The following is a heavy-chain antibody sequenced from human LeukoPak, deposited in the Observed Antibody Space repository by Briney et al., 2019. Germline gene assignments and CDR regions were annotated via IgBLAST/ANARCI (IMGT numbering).Heavy chain of an antibody. J-gene: IGHJ4*02. Sequence: PGGSLRLSCAASGFTFSTYSMNWVRQAPGKGLEWVSYITSSSSSIYYADSVKGRFTISRDNAKNSLYLQMNSLRDEDTAVYYCARRRYNWNAIDYWGQGTLVTVSS. V-gene: IGHV3-48*02. D-gene: IGHD1-20*01. CDR1: GFTFSTYS. CDR3: ARRRYNWNAIDY. CDR2: ITSSSSSI.